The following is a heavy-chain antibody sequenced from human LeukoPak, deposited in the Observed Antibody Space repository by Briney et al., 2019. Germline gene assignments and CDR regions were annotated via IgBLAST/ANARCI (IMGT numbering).Heavy chain of an antibody. V-gene: IGHV3-7*01. D-gene: IGHD3-16*01. J-gene: IGHJ6*02. Sequence: PGGSLRLSCAASGFTFSSYWMHWVRQAPGKGLEWVANMNQDGSEKDYVDSVKGRFTISRDNARNSLYLQMGSLRAEDTAVYYCATYTHWVAGDVWGQGTTVTVSS. CDR3: ATYTHWVAGDV. CDR1: GFTFSSYW. CDR2: MNQDGSEK.